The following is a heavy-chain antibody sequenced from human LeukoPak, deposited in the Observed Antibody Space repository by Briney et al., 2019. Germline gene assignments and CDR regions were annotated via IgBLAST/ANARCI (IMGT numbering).Heavy chain of an antibody. CDR1: GFTFSSYS. CDR2: ISSSSSYI. Sequence: GGSLRLSCAASGFTFSSYSMNWVRQAPGKGLGWVSSISSSSSYIYYADSVKGRFTISRDNAKNSLYLQMNSLRAEDTAVYYCAREGTGGSGSYSPDAFDIWGQGTMVTVSS. CDR3: AREGTGGSGSYSPDAFDI. V-gene: IGHV3-21*01. D-gene: IGHD1-26*01. J-gene: IGHJ3*02.